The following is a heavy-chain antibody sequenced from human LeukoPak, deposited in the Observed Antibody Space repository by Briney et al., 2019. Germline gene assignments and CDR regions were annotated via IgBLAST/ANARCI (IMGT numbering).Heavy chain of an antibody. CDR3: ARSLGLDGVVPFDS. J-gene: IGHJ4*02. V-gene: IGHV4-34*01. CDR1: GGSFSGYY. CDR2: INHSGST. Sequence: SETLSLTCAVYGGSFSGYYWSWLRQPPGKGLEWIGEINHSGSTNYNPSLKSRVTISVDTSKNQFSLKLSSVTAADTAVYYCARSLGLDGVVPFDSWGQGTLVTVSS. D-gene: IGHD3-3*01.